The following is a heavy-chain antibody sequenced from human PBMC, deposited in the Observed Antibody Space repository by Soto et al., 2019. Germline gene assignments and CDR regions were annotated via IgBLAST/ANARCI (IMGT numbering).Heavy chain of an antibody. Sequence: PGGSLRLSCAASGFTFSSYWMSWVRQAPGKGLEWVANIKQDGSEKYYVDSVKGRFTISRDNAKNSLYLQMNSLRAEDTAVYYCARDHARWLLINDAFDIWGQGTMVTVSS. CDR3: ARDHARWLLINDAFDI. CDR2: IKQDGSEK. V-gene: IGHV3-7*03. D-gene: IGHD2-15*01. CDR1: GFTFSSYW. J-gene: IGHJ3*02.